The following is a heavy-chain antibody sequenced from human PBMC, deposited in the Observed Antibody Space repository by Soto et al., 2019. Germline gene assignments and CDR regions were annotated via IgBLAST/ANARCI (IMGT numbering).Heavy chain of an antibody. CDR3: VSGPGTTADY. D-gene: IGHD1-1*01. J-gene: IGHJ4*02. CDR2: TYYTGST. Sequence: SETLSLTCTVSGGSISSTRYYWGWIRQPPGKGLEWIGTTYYTGSTYHNPSLKSRVTISVDMSKNQFSLKVRSVTAADTAVYYCVSGPGTTADYWGQGTLVTVSS. V-gene: IGHV4-39*01. CDR1: GGSISSTRYY.